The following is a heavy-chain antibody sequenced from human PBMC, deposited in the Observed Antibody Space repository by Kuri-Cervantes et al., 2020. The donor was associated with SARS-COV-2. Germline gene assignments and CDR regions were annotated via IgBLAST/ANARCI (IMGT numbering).Heavy chain of an antibody. CDR3: ARDPWGIAAALNAFDI. Sequence: ESLKISCTVSGGSISSYYWSWIRQPPGKGLEWIGYIYYSGSTNYNPSLKSRVTISVDTSKNQFSLKLSSVTAADTAVYYCARDPWGIAAALNAFDIWGQGTMVTVSS. CDR2: IYYSGST. CDR1: GGSISSYY. D-gene: IGHD6-13*01. J-gene: IGHJ3*02. V-gene: IGHV4-59*12.